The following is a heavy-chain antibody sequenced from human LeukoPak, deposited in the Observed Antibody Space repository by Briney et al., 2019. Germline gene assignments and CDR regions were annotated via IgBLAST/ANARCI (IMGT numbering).Heavy chain of an antibody. D-gene: IGHD6-19*01. CDR3: ARGGYSSGWEYFDY. CDR1: GFTFSSYS. Sequence: GGSLRLSCAASGFTFSSYSMNWVRQAPGKGLEWVSYISSSSSTIYYADSVKGRFTISRDNAKNSLCLQMNSLRAEDTAVYYCARGGYSSGWEYFDYWGQGTLVTVSS. V-gene: IGHV3-48*01. CDR2: ISSSSSTI. J-gene: IGHJ4*02.